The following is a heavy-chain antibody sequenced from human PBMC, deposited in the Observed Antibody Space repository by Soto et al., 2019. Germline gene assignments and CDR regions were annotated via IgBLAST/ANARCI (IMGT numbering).Heavy chain of an antibody. CDR2: ISGSGGST. V-gene: IGHV3-23*01. Sequence: GGSLRLSCAASGFTFSSYAMSWVRQAPGKGLEWVSAISGSGGSTYYADSVKGRFTVSRDNSKNTLYLQMNSLRAEDTAVYYCAKDTIAVAGTLPSGYFQHWGQGTLVTVSS. CDR3: AKDTIAVAGTLPSGYFQH. J-gene: IGHJ1*01. D-gene: IGHD6-19*01. CDR1: GFTFSSYA.